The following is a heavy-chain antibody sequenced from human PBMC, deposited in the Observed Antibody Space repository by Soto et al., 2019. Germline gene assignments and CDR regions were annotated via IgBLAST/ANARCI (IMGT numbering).Heavy chain of an antibody. J-gene: IGHJ6*02. Sequence: QLQLQESSSGLVKPSQTLSLTCAVSGGSISSGGYSWSWIRQPPGKGLEWIGYIYHSGSTYYNPSLKSRVTISVDRSKNQFSLKLSSVTAADTAVYYCARVTVTPTYYYYYCMDVWGQGTTVTVSS. D-gene: IGHD4-17*01. CDR1: GGSISSGGYS. CDR2: IYHSGST. CDR3: ARVTVTPTYYYYYCMDV. V-gene: IGHV4-30-2*01.